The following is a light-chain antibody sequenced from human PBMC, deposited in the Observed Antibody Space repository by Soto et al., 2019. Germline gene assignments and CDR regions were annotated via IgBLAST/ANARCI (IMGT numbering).Light chain of an antibody. CDR1: SSDVGTYNF. CDR2: DVT. V-gene: IGLV2-11*01. CDR3: CSYAGSYTLI. J-gene: IGLJ2*01. Sequence: QSALTQPRSVSGSPGQSVTISCTGTSSDVGTYNFVSWYLQHPGKAPKLMIYDVTKRPSGVPHRFSGSKSGNTASLTISGLQAEDEGDFYCCSYAGSYTLIFGGGTKLTVL.